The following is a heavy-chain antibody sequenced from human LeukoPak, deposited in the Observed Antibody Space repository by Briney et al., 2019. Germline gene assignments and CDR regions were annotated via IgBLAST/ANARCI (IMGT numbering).Heavy chain of an antibody. Sequence: ASVKVSCKASGYTFTSYGISWVRQAPGQGLEWMGWISAYNGNTNYAQKLQGRVTMTTDTSTSTAYMELRSLRSDDTAVYYCARDCSSIWYRGWVYYYYYYMDVWGKGTTVTVSS. V-gene: IGHV1-18*01. CDR1: GYTFTSYG. CDR3: ARDCSSIWYRGWVYYYYYYMDV. CDR2: ISAYNGNT. D-gene: IGHD6-13*01. J-gene: IGHJ6*03.